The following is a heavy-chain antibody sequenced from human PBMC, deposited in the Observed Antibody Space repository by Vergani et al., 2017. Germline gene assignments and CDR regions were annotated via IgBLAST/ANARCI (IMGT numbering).Heavy chain of an antibody. CDR1: GFSFPGYA. CDR2: ISSSSSYI. D-gene: IGHD2-2*01. Sequence: EVQLLESGGGLVQPGGSLRLSCEASGFSFPGYAMSWVRQAPGKGLEWVSSISSSSSYIYYADSVKGRFTISRDNAKNSLYLQMNSLRAEDTAVYYCARDHTSYPMDYWGQGTLVTVSS. J-gene: IGHJ4*02. V-gene: IGHV3-21*01. CDR3: ARDHTSYPMDY.